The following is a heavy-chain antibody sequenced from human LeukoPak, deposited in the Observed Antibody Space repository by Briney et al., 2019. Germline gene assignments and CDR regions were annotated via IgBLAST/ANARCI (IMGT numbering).Heavy chain of an antibody. V-gene: IGHV1-69*05. Sequence: SVKVSCKASGGTFSSYAISWVRQAPGQGLEWMGGIIPIFGTANYAQKFQGRVTITTDESTSTAYMELSRLRSDDTAVYYCASNSGSYSNWFDPWGQGTLVTVSS. J-gene: IGHJ5*02. CDR2: IIPIFGTA. CDR3: ASNSGSYSNWFDP. CDR1: GGTFSSYA. D-gene: IGHD1-26*01.